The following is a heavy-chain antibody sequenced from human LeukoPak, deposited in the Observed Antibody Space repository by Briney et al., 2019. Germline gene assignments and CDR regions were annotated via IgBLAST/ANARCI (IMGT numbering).Heavy chain of an antibody. CDR1: GYTLTELS. CDR2: FDPEDGET. CDR3: ATELSGWSSVAFFDY. Sequence: ASVKVSCKVSGYTLTELSMHWVRQAPGKGLEWMGGFDPEDGETIYAQKFQGRVTMTEDTSTDTAYMELSSLRSEDTAVYYCATELSGWSSVAFFDYWGQGTLVTVSS. J-gene: IGHJ4*02. V-gene: IGHV1-24*01. D-gene: IGHD6-19*01.